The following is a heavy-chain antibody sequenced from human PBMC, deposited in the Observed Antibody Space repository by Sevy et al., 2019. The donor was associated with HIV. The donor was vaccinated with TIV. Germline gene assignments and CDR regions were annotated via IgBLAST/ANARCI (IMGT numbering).Heavy chain of an antibody. Sequence: GWSLSLSCAASGFTFSYYDLNWVRQAPGKGLEWVSSISSGSSYIYYADSVKGRFTISRDNAENSLFLQMNSLRAEDTAVYYCAKDGAYYGSDGMDVWGQGTTVTVSS. D-gene: IGHD3-10*01. CDR3: AKDGAYYGSDGMDV. CDR1: GFTFSYYD. CDR2: ISSGSSYI. J-gene: IGHJ6*02. V-gene: IGHV3-21*01.